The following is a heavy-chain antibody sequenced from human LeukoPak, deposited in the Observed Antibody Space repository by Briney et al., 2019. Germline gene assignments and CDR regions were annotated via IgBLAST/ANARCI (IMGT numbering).Heavy chain of an antibody. Sequence: SETLSLTCTVSGGSISSYYWSWIRQPPGKGLEWIGYIYYSRSTNYNPSLKSRVTISVDTSKNQFSLKLTSVTAADTAVYYCAGDRPTVTLDYWGQGTLVTVSS. CDR3: AGDRPTVTLDY. J-gene: IGHJ4*02. CDR1: GGSISSYY. V-gene: IGHV4-59*12. CDR2: IYYSRST. D-gene: IGHD4-17*01.